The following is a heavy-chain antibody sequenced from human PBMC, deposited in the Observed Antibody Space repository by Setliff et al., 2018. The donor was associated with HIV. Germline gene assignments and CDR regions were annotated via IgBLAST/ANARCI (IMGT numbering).Heavy chain of an antibody. V-gene: IGHV1-2*02. CDR3: ARGSPAYCTRIICRQPLGY. CDR2: FNPNNGGA. D-gene: IGHD2-8*01. CDR1: AYTFTDYY. J-gene: IGHJ4*02. Sequence: AASVKVSCKASAYTFTDYYIHWVRQAPGQGLEWMGWFNPNNGGANYARKFQGRVTMTRDTSISTAYMELSRLKSDDTAVYYCARGSPAYCTRIICRQPLGYWGQGTLVTVSS.